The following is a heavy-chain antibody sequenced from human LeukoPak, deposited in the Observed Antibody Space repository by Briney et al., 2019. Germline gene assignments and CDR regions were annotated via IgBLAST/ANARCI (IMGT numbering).Heavy chain of an antibody. J-gene: IGHJ4*02. CDR3: ARALGLLFGY. V-gene: IGHV3-21*01. CDR2: ISSSSSYI. Sequence: GGSLRLACAASGLTFSSYSMNWVRQAPGKGLEWVSSISSSSSYIYYADSVKGRFTISRDNAKNSLYLQMNSLRAEDTAVYYCARALGLLFGYWGQGTLVTVSS. D-gene: IGHD3-10*01. CDR1: GLTFSSYS.